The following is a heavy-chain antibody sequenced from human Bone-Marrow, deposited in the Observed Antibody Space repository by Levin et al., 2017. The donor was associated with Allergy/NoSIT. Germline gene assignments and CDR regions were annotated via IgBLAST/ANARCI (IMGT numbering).Heavy chain of an antibody. CDR2: IWYDGSNK. V-gene: IGHV3-33*01. CDR3: TRDWYYDTIGWFDP. CDR1: GFTFSSYG. D-gene: IGHD3-16*01. Sequence: GGSLRLSCAASGFTFSSYGMHWVRQAPGKGLEWVAVIWYDGSNKYYADSVKGRFTISRDNSKNTLFLQMNSLRAEDTAVYYCTRDWYYDTIGWFDPWGQGTLVTVSS. J-gene: IGHJ5*02.